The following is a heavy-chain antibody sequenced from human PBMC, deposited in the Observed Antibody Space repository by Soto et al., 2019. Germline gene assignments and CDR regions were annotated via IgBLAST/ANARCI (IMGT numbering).Heavy chain of an antibody. J-gene: IGHJ6*02. CDR3: ASTIFGPEELYYYYYGMDV. D-gene: IGHD3-3*01. V-gene: IGHV1-18*01. Sequence: ASVKVSCKASGYTFTSYGISWVRQAPGQGLEWMGWISAYNGNTNYAQKFQGSVTITADESTSTAYMELSSLRSEDTAVYYCASTIFGPEELYYYYYGMDVWGQGTTVTVSS. CDR2: ISAYNGNT. CDR1: GYTFTSYG.